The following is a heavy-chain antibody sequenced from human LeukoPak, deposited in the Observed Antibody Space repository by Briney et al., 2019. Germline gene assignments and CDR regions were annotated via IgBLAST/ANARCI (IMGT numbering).Heavy chain of an antibody. Sequence: GGSLRLSCAASGFTFSSYAMSWGRQAPGKGLEWVSAISGSGGSTYYADSVKGGFTISRDNSKNTLYLQMNSLRAEDTAVYYCAAQGEMGAFYFDYWGQGTLVTVSS. D-gene: IGHD1-26*01. J-gene: IGHJ4*02. CDR1: GFTFSSYA. CDR2: ISGSGGST. CDR3: AAQGEMGAFYFDY. V-gene: IGHV3-23*01.